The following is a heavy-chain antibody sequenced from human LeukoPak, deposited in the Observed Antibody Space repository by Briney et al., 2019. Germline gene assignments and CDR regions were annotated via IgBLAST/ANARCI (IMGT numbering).Heavy chain of an antibody. V-gene: IGHV3-30*02. CDR1: GFTFSSYG. CDR3: AKDYSKTSYYGSGTYYRPNWFDP. CDR2: IRSDGSNK. Sequence: GGSLRLSCAASGFTFSSYGMHWVRQAPGKGLEWGAFIRSDGSNKYYADSVKGRFTISRDNSKNTLYLQMNSLRPEDTAVYYCAKDYSKTSYYGSGTYYRPNWFDPWGQGTLVIVSS. D-gene: IGHD3-10*01. J-gene: IGHJ5*02.